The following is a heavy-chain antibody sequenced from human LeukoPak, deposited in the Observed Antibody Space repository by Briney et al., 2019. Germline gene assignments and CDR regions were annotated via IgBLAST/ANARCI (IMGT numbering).Heavy chain of an antibody. D-gene: IGHD3-16*01. Sequence: PTGGSLRLSCAASGFTVSSNYMSWVRQAPGKGLEWVSVIYSGGSTYYADSVKGRFSISRDNSKNTLYLQMNSLRAEDTAVYYCATKSLMITFGEYWEFGAFDIWGQGTMVTVSS. CDR1: GFTVSSNY. J-gene: IGHJ3*02. CDR2: IYSGGST. CDR3: ATKSLMITFGEYWEFGAFDI. V-gene: IGHV3-66*01.